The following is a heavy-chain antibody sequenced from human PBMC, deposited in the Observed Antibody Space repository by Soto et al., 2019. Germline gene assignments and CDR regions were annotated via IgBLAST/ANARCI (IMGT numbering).Heavy chain of an antibody. J-gene: IGHJ4*02. CDR2: IYYSGST. Sequence: SETLSLTCTVSGGSISSYYWSWIRQPPGKGLEWIGYIYYSGSTNYNPSLKSRVSISVDTSKNQFSLKLSSVTAADTAVYYCARATTYYYDSSGYYYDYWGQGTLVTVSS. CDR1: GGSISSYY. V-gene: IGHV4-59*01. D-gene: IGHD3-22*01. CDR3: ARATTYYYDSSGYYYDY.